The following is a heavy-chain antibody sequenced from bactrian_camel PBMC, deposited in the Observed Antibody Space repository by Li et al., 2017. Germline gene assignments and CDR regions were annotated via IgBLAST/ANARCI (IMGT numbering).Heavy chain of an antibody. Sequence: HVQLVESGGGSVQAGGSLRLSCAASGYTYSGNCVGWFRQAPGKEREGVAHIWCGSGRTYYSDSVKGRFTISRDNAKNTLYLQMNSLKPEDTAMYCCAAEPAVCGSLIDWEYDYWGQGTQVTVS. CDR2: IWCGSGRT. CDR1: GYTYSGNC. CDR3: AAEPAVCGSLIDWEYDY. V-gene: IGHV3-3*01. D-gene: IGHD6*01. J-gene: IGHJ4*01.